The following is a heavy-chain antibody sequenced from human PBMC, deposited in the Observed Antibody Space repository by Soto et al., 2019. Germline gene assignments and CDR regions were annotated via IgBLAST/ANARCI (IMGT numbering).Heavy chain of an antibody. CDR2: IYYSGST. V-gene: IGHV4-59*01. CDR1: GGSISSYY. Sequence: SETLSLTCTVSGGSISSYYWSWIRQPPGKGLEWIGYIYYSGSTNYNPSLKSRVTISVDTSKNQFSLKLSSVTAADTAVYYCAGSEKAAAGLDYWGQGTLVTVSS. CDR3: AGSEKAAAGLDY. D-gene: IGHD6-13*01. J-gene: IGHJ4*02.